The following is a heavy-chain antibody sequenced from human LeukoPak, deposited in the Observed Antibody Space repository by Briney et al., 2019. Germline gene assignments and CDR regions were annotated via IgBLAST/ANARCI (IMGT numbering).Heavy chain of an antibody. CDR3: AKGRGGDYSYGSFYFDF. J-gene: IGHJ4*02. CDR1: GFTFSSYG. D-gene: IGHD5-18*01. Sequence: PGRSLRLSCAASGFTFSSYGIHWVRQTPGKGLGWVAVISSDGTKKYYADSVEGRFTISRDNSKNTLYLQMNSLKTEDTAVYYCAKGRGGDYSYGSFYFDFWGQGTLVTVSS. CDR2: ISSDGTKK. V-gene: IGHV3-30*18.